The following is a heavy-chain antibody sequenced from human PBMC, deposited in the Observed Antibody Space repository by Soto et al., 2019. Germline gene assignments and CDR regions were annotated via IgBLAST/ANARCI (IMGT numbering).Heavy chain of an antibody. CDR1: VGSITKGDYY. Sequence: QVQLQESGPGLVKPSQTLSLTCTVSVGSITKGDYYWNWIRQPPGKGLEWIGYLYSGGNTFYNPSLKSRLTISQGTSKNQFSLRLTSVTAADTAVYYCVRVNDCGGDCFSLDWGQGTLVTVSS. CDR2: LYSGGNT. D-gene: IGHD2-21*02. V-gene: IGHV4-30-4*01. CDR3: VRVNDCGGDCFSLD. J-gene: IGHJ4*02.